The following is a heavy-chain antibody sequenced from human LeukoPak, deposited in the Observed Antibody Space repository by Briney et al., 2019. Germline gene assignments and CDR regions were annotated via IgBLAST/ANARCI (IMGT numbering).Heavy chain of an antibody. V-gene: IGHV4-61*01. Sequence: SETLSLTCTVSGGSVSSGTYYWSWIRQPPGKGLEWIGYIYYSGSTNYNPSLKSRVTISVDTSKNQFSLKLSSVTAADTAVYYCARTGYSSGWYFDYWGQGTLVTVSS. CDR3: ARTGYSSGWYFDY. CDR2: IYYSGST. CDR1: GGSVSSGTYY. J-gene: IGHJ4*02. D-gene: IGHD6-19*01.